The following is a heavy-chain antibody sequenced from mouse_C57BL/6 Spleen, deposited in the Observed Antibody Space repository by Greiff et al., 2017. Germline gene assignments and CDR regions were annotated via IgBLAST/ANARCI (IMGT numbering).Heavy chain of an antibody. CDR2: INPNNGGT. CDR3: AKLTGMYYFDD. V-gene: IGHV1-26*01. J-gene: IGHJ2*01. CDR1: GYTFTDYY. Sequence: EVQLQQSGPELVKPGASVKISCKASGYTFTDYYMNWVKQSHGKSLEWIGDINPNNGGTSYNQKFKGKATLTVDKSSSTAYMELRSLTSEDSAVYYCAKLTGMYYFDDWGQGTNLTVSS. D-gene: IGHD4-1*01.